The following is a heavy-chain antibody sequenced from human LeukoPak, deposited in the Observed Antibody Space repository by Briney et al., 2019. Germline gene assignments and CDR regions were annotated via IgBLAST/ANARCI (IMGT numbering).Heavy chain of an antibody. CDR2: INQDGSEK. V-gene: IGHV3-7*01. Sequence: PSETLSLTCTVSGGSISSGDSYWSWIRQAPGKGLEWVANINQDGSEKYYVESLKGRLTISRDNAKDSLYLQMTSLRAEDTAVYYCARGPSGTYRYTFVYWGQRTLVTVSS. J-gene: IGHJ4*02. D-gene: IGHD3-16*02. CDR3: ARGPSGTYRYTFVY. CDR1: GGSISSGDSY.